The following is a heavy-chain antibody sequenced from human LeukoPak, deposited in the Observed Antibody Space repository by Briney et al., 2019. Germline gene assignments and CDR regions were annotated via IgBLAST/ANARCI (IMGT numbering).Heavy chain of an antibody. D-gene: IGHD6-6*01. V-gene: IGHV3-30*02. CDR2: IRYDASNK. Sequence: GGYLRLSGAASGFTVSSYGMHRVRPAPGKGRVGGAFIRYDASNKYYTVSVRGRFTSSRDNSKNTLYLQMNSLRAEDTAVYYCAKDPGVYSSSPSRFDPWGQGTLVTVSS. CDR1: GFTVSSYG. CDR3: AKDPGVYSSSPSRFDP. J-gene: IGHJ5*02.